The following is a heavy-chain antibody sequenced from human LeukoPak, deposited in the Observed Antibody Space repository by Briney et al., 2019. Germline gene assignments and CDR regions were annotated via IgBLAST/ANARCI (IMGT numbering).Heavy chain of an antibody. CDR2: IRNKANSYTT. V-gene: IGHV3-72*01. CDR1: GFTFSDHY. CDR3: ARGTAYCGGDCYPDY. D-gene: IGHD2-21*02. Sequence: GGSLRLSCAASGFTFSDHYMDWVRQAPGKGLEWVGRIRNKANSYTTEYAASVKGRFTISRDDSNNSLYLQMNSLRTEDTAVYYCARGTAYCGGDCYPDYWGQGTLVTVSS. J-gene: IGHJ4*02.